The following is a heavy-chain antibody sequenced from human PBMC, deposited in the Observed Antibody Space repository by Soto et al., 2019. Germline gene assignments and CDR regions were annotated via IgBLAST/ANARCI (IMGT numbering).Heavy chain of an antibody. CDR1: GFTFSSYW. CDR3: ARDGSLWFGELLSAYGMDV. J-gene: IGHJ6*02. D-gene: IGHD3-10*01. CDR2: INSDGSST. V-gene: IGHV3-74*01. Sequence: GGSLRLSCAASGFTFSSYWIHWVRQAPGKGLVWVSRINSDGSSTSYADSVKGRFTISRDNAKNTLYLQMNSLRAEDTAVYYCARDGSLWFGELLSAYGMDVWGQGTTVTVSS.